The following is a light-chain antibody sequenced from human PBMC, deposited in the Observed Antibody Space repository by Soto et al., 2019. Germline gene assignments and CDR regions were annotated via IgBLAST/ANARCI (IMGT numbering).Light chain of an antibody. V-gene: IGKV3-20*01. CDR3: QQYGSSVWT. CDR1: QSVSSSY. CDR2: GAS. J-gene: IGKJ1*01. Sequence: EIVLTQSPGTLSLSPGERATLSCKASQSVSSSYLACYQQKPCQAPRLLIYGASSSATGIPDRFSGSGSGTDFTLTISRLEPEDFAVYYCQQYGSSVWTFGQGTKVDIK.